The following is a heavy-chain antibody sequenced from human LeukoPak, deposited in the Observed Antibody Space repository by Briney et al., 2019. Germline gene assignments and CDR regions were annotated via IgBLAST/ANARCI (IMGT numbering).Heavy chain of an antibody. CDR2: IKQDGSDK. J-gene: IGHJ4*02. Sequence: QPEGSLRLSCAASGFTFSTYWMSWVRQAPGKGLEWVANIKQDGSDKYYVDSVKGRFTISRDNAKNSLFLQMNSLRAEDTAVYYCARVRCSSNSCFPDYWGQGTLVTVSS. CDR1: GFTFSTYW. CDR3: ARVRCSSNSCFPDY. D-gene: IGHD2-2*01. V-gene: IGHV3-7*01.